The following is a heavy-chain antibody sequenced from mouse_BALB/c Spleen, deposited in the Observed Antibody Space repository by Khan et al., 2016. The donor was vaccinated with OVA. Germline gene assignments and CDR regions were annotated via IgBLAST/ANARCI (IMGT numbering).Heavy chain of an antibody. J-gene: IGHJ2*01. CDR3: ARGDDYNVYIDY. CDR1: GYTFTYYV. Sequence: QVQLQQSGPELVKPGASVKMSCKASGYTFTYYVITWVKQRTGQGLEWIGEIYPGSDNAYYNERFKGKATLTADKSSNTTHMQLSSLTSEDSALYFGARGDDYNVYIDYWGQGTTLTVSS. D-gene: IGHD2-4*01. V-gene: IGHV1-81*01. CDR2: IYPGSDNA.